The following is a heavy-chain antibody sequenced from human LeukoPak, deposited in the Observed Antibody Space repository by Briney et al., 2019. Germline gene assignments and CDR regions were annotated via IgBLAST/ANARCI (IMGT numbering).Heavy chain of an antibody. CDR1: GYTFTSYD. V-gene: IGHV1-8*01. D-gene: IGHD6-13*01. CDR2: MNPNSGNT. J-gene: IGHJ6*03. CDR3: ARVRGRSSWYYYYYYMDV. Sequence: ASVKVSCKASGYTFTSYDINWVRQATGQGLEWMGWMNPNSGNTGYAQKFQGRVTMTRNTSISTAYMELSSLRSEDTAVYYCARVRGRSSWYYYYYYMDVWGKGTTVTVSS.